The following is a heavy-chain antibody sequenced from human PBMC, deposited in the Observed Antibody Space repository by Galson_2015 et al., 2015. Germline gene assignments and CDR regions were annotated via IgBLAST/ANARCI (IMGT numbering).Heavy chain of an antibody. CDR1: GFTFSSYA. CDR3: ARDRVYYYYYMDV. J-gene: IGHJ6*03. D-gene: IGHD3-10*01. CDR2: ISYDGSNK. V-gene: IGHV3-30*01. Sequence: SLRLSCAASGFTFSSYAMHWVRQAPGKGLEWVAVISYDGSNKYYADSVKGRFTISRDNSKNTLHLQMNSLRAEDTAVYYCARDRVYYYYYMDVWGKGTTVTVSS.